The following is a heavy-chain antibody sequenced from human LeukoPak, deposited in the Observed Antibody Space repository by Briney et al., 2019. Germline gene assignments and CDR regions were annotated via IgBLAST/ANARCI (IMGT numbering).Heavy chain of an antibody. V-gene: IGHV1-69*13. CDR2: IIPIFGTA. CDR1: GGTFSSYA. D-gene: IGHD2-21*02. CDR3: ARTDCGGDCYSSRGWFDP. J-gene: IGHJ5*02. Sequence: ASVKVSCKASGGTFSSYAISWVRQAPGQGLEWMGGIIPIFGTANYAQKFQGRVTITADESTSTVYMDLSSLRSEDTAVYYCARTDCGGDCYSSRGWFDPWGQGTLVTVSS.